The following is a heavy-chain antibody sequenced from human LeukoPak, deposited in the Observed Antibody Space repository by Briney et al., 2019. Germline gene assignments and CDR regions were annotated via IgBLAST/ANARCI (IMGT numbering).Heavy chain of an antibody. J-gene: IGHJ6*02. Sequence: SSVTVSCKASGYTFTSYLMHWVRQAPGQGLEWMGIINPSGCSTSYEQKFQGRVTMTRNTSTSTVYMELSSLRSEDTAVYYCARERAVAEGMDVWGQGTTVTVSS. CDR3: ARERAVAEGMDV. V-gene: IGHV1-46*01. CDR2: INPSGCST. D-gene: IGHD6-19*01. CDR1: GYTFTSYL.